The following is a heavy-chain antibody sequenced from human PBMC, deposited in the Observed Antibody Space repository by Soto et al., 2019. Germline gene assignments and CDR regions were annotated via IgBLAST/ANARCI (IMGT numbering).Heavy chain of an antibody. Sequence: ASVNVSCKASGYTFTSYHMHWVRQAPGQGLELMGIINPSGGSTSYAQKFQGRVTMTRDTSTSTVYMELSSLRSEDTAVYYCAREAYDSSGYYYRFGPQYAFDIWGQGTMVTVSS. CDR3: AREAYDSSGYYYRFGPQYAFDI. CDR2: INPSGGST. D-gene: IGHD3-22*01. CDR1: GYTFTSYH. V-gene: IGHV1-46*01. J-gene: IGHJ3*02.